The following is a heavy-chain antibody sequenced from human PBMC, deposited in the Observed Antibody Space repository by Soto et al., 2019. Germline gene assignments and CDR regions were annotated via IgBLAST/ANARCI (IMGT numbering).Heavy chain of an antibody. Sequence: ASVKVSCKASGGTFSSYTISWVRQAPGQGLEWMGRIIPILGIANYAQKFQGRVTITADKSTSTAYMELSSLRSEDTAVYYCAREIGQYNWNAYFDYWGQGTLVTVSS. D-gene: IGHD1-1*01. J-gene: IGHJ4*02. CDR2: IIPILGIA. V-gene: IGHV1-69*04. CDR1: GGTFSSYT. CDR3: AREIGQYNWNAYFDY.